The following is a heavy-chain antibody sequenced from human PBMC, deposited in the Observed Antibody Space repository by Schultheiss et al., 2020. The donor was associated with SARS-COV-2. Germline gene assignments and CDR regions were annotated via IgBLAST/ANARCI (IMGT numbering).Heavy chain of an antibody. V-gene: IGHV1-69*13. CDR2: IIPIFGAA. CDR1: GYDFRSFG. CDR3: AKDSLERRSMGYYGMDV. D-gene: IGHD1-1*01. J-gene: IGHJ6*02. Sequence: SVKVSCKTSGYDFRSFGINWVRQAPGQGPEWMGGIIPIFGAAHYAQKFQGRVTITADESTSTAYMELSSLRAEDTAVYYCAKDSLERRSMGYYGMDVWGQGTTVTVSS.